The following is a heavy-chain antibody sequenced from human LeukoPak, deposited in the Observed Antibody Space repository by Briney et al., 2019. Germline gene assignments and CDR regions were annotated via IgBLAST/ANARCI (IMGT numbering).Heavy chain of an antibody. CDR3: ARDSVEDLIRDYGPSPPNYYFDY. CDR1: GYTFTSYY. J-gene: IGHJ4*02. CDR2: INPSGGST. V-gene: IGHV1-46*01. Sequence: GASVKVSCKASGYTFTSYYMHWVRQAPGQGLEWMGIINPSGGSTSYAQKFQGRVTMTRDTSTSTVYMELSSLRSEDTAVYYCARDSVEDLIRDYGPSPPNYYFDYWGQGTLVTVSS. D-gene: IGHD3-16*01.